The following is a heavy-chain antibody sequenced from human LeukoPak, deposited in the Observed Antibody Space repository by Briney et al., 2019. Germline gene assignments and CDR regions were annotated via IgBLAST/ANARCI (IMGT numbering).Heavy chain of an antibody. CDR2: INPNSGGT. CDR1: GYTFTGYH. D-gene: IGHD6-13*01. J-gene: IGHJ4*02. Sequence: GASVKVSCKASGYTFTGYHMHWVRQAPGQGLEWMGWINPNSGGTNYAQKFQGRVTMTRDTSISTAYMELSRLRSDDTAVYYCARYSSSRGTHFDYWGQGTLVTVSS. CDR3: ARYSSSRGTHFDY. V-gene: IGHV1-2*02.